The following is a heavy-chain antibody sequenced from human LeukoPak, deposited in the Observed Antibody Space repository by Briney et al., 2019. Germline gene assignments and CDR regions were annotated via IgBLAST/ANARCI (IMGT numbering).Heavy chain of an antibody. CDR2: TYYRSKWYN. CDR3: ARDQSPSIAAAGTGYFDY. J-gene: IGHJ4*02. V-gene: IGHV6-1*01. D-gene: IGHD6-13*01. CDR1: GDGVSSNSAA. Sequence: SQTLSLTCAISGDGVSSNSAAWNWIRQSPSRGLEWLGRTYYRSKWYNDYAVSVKSRITINPDTSKNQFSLQLNSVTPEDTAVYYCARDQSPSIAAAGTGYFDYWGQGTLVTVSS.